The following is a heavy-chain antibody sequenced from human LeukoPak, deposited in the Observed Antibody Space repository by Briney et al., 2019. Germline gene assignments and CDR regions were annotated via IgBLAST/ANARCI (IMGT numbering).Heavy chain of an antibody. J-gene: IGHJ4*02. CDR2: ISGSGGST. CDR3: AKSGDGRTDY. D-gene: IGHD3-10*01. CDR1: GGSFSGYY. V-gene: IGHV3-23*01. Sequence: ETLSLTCAVYGGSFSGYYWSWVRQAPGKGLEWVSAISGSGGSTYYAHSVKGRFTISRDNSKNTLYLQMNSLRAEDTAVYYCAKSGDGRTDYWGQGTLVTVSS.